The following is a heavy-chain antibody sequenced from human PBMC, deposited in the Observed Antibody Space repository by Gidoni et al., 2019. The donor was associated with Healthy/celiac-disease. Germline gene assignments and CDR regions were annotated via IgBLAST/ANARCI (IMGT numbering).Heavy chain of an antibody. V-gene: IGHV3-23*01. CDR1: GFTFSSYA. J-gene: IGHJ4*02. CDR3: AKDLDSYYYDSSGYYSPGY. D-gene: IGHD3-22*01. CDR2: ISGSGGST. Sequence: EVQLLESGGGLVQPGGSLRLSCAASGFTFSSYAMSWFRQAPGKGLGWVSGISGSGGSTYYADSVKGRFTISRDNSKNTLYLQMNSLRAEDTAVYYCAKDLDSYYYDSSGYYSPGYWGQGTLVTVSS.